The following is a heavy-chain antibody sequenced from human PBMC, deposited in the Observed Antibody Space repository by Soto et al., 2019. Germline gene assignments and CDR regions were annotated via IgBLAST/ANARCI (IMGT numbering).Heavy chain of an antibody. D-gene: IGHD1-26*01. CDR3: ARVSGSYYYGMGV. CDR2: IYHSGST. V-gene: IGHV4-4*02. Sequence: SETLSLTCAVSCGSISSSNWWSWVRQPPGKGLEWIGEIYHSGSTNYNPSLKSRVTISVDKSKNQFSLKLSSVTAADTAVYYCARVSGSYYYGMGVWGQGTTVTVSS. J-gene: IGHJ6*02. CDR1: CGSISSSNW.